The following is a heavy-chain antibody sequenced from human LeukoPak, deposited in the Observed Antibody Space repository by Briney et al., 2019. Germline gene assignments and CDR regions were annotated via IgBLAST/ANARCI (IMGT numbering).Heavy chain of an antibody. V-gene: IGHV1-8*01. CDR2: MNPNSGNT. CDR1: GYTFTSYD. D-gene: IGHD3-10*01. J-gene: IGHJ5*02. CDR3: ARAPMVRGVIITRFDP. Sequence: ASVKVSCKASGYTFTSYDINWVRQATGQGLEWMGWMNPNSGNTGYAQKVQGRVTMTRNTSISTAYMELSSLRSEDTAVYYCARAPMVRGVIITRFDPWGQGTLVTVSS.